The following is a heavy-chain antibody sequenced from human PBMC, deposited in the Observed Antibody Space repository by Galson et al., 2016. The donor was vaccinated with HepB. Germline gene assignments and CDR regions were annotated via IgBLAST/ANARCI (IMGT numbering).Heavy chain of an antibody. V-gene: IGHV3-23*01. CDR2: ISGSGGET. J-gene: IGHJ4*02. D-gene: IGHD6-19*01. Sequence: SLRLSCAASGFTFSSYAMTWVRQAPGKGLDWVSTISGSGGETHYANSVKGRFTISRDNSKNMVYLEMNSLRVEGTAVYYCAKDLFAVMDWGQGTLVTVSS. CDR1: GFTFSSYA. CDR3: AKDLFAVMD.